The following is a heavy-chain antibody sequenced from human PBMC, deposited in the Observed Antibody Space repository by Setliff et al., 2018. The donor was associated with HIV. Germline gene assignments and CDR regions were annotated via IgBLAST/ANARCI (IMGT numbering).Heavy chain of an antibody. CDR3: ARRRSMPNNAFDI. V-gene: IGHV4-4*02. J-gene: IGHJ3*02. Sequence: LSLTCAVSGGSISSSNWWSWIRQPPGKGLEWIGNIYHSGNTFHNPSLKSRVTISVHTSKNQFSLKLSSVTAADTAVYYCARRRSMPNNAFDIWGQGTMVTVSS. CDR1: GGSISSSNW. D-gene: IGHD2-2*01. CDR2: IYHSGNT.